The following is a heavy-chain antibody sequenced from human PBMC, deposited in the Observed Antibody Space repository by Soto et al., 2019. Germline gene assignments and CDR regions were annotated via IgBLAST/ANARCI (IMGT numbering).Heavy chain of an antibody. V-gene: IGHV4-59*01. Sequence: KTSETLSLTCTVSGGSISSYYWSWIRQPPGKGLERIGYIYYSGSTNYNPSLKSRVTISVDTSKNQFSLKLSSVTAADTAVYYCAQTDPLNYGMDVWGQGTTVTVSS. CDR1: GGSISSYY. CDR3: AQTDPLNYGMDV. J-gene: IGHJ6*02. CDR2: IYYSGST.